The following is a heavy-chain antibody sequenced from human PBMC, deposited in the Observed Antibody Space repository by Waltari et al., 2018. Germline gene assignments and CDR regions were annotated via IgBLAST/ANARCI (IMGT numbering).Heavy chain of an antibody. CDR1: GYSITSGYY. V-gene: IGHV4-38-2*01. D-gene: IGHD3-10*01. CDR3: AREDGSGSFYRD. Sequence: QVQLQESGPGLVKPSETLSLTCAVSGYSITSGYYWGWIWQPPGKGLEWIGSVYHSGSTYYNPSLKSRVTISVDTSKNQFSLKLSSVTAADTAVFYCAREDGSGSFYRDWGQGTLVTVSS. CDR2: VYHSGST. J-gene: IGHJ4*02.